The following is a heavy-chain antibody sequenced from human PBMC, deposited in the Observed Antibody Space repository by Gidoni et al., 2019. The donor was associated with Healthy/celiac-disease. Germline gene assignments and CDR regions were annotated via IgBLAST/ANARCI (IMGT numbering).Heavy chain of an antibody. CDR1: GFTCDDYA. V-gene: IGHV3-9*01. J-gene: IGHJ3*02. Sequence: EVQLVESGGGLVQPGRSLRLSCAASGFTCDDYAMHWSRQAPGKGLVWVSGISWNSGSIGYADSVKGRFTISRDNAKNSLYLQMNSLRAEDTALYYCAKDRAGATFGRDAFDIWGQGTMVTVSS. D-gene: IGHD1-26*01. CDR2: ISWNSGSI. CDR3: AKDRAGATFGRDAFDI.